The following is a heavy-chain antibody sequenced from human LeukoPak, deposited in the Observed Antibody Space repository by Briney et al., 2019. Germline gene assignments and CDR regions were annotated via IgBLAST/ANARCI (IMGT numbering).Heavy chain of an antibody. CDR1: GYTFTSYG. CDR3: ARGGNDYVWGSYRFIDY. D-gene: IGHD3-16*02. V-gene: IGHV1-18*01. Sequence: GASVKVSCKASGYTFTSYGISWVRQAPGQGLEWMGWISAYNGNTNYAQKLQGRVTMTTDTSTSTAYRELRRLRSDDTAVYYCARGGNDYVWGSYRFIDYWGQGTLVTVSS. CDR2: ISAYNGNT. J-gene: IGHJ4*02.